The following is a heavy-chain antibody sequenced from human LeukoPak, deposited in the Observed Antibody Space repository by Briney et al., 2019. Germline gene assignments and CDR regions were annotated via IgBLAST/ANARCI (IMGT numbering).Heavy chain of an antibody. CDR2: IYASGST. D-gene: IGHD3-9*01. V-gene: IGHV4-4*07. Sequence: SETLSLTCTVSGGSISTYYWNWIRQPAGKGLEWIGRIYASGSTEYDPSLKSRVTMSVDTSKNQFSLKLSSVTAADTAVYYCARSGLELRYFDWLSHPLDYWGQGTLVTVSS. CDR1: GGSISTYY. CDR3: ARSGLELRYFDWLSHPLDY. J-gene: IGHJ4*02.